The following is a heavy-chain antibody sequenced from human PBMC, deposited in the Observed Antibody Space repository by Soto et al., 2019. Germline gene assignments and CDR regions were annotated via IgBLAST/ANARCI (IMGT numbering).Heavy chain of an antibody. CDR3: ARSQRNGAMDV. CDR2: ITSGSSFI. D-gene: IGHD2-8*01. J-gene: IGHJ6*02. V-gene: IGHV3-21*01. Sequence: EAQLVESGGGLVKPGGSLRVSCVASAFAFSSYSLNWVRQAPGKGLEWVSSITSGSSFIDYADSVKARFTISRDDAKNSLFLQMSSLRADDTAVYYCARSQRNGAMDVWGQGTTVTVSS. CDR1: AFAFSSYS.